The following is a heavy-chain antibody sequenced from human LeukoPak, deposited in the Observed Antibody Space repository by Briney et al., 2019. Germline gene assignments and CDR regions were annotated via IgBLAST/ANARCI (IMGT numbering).Heavy chain of an antibody. V-gene: IGHV4-34*01. D-gene: IGHD1-1*01. CDR2: INHSGST. J-gene: IGHJ5*02. CDR3: ARGAGGYRFDP. CDR1: GGSFSGYY. Sequence: SETLSLTCAVYGGSFSGYYWSWIRQPPGKGLEWIGEINHSGSTNYNPSLKSRVTISADTSKKQFSLKLTSVTAADTAVYYCARGAGGYRFDPWGQGTLVTVSS.